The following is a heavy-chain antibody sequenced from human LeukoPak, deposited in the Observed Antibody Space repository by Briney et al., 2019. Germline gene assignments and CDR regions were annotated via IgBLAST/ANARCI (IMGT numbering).Heavy chain of an antibody. CDR3: ATGEPNDSSGYYGY. Sequence: GASVKVSCKASGYTFTSYGISWVRQAPGQGLEWMGWISAYNGNTNYAQKLQGRVTMTTDTSTSTAYMELRSLRSDDTAVYYCATGEPNDSSGYYGYWGQGTLVTASS. CDR2: ISAYNGNT. V-gene: IGHV1-18*01. CDR1: GYTFTSYG. J-gene: IGHJ4*02. D-gene: IGHD3-22*01.